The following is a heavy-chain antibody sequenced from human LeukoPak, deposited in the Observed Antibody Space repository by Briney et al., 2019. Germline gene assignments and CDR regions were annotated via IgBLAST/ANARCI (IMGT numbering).Heavy chain of an antibody. CDR2: IYHSGTT. Sequence: PSETLSLTCTVSGGSISSYYWSWIRQPPGEGLEWIGSIYHSGTTYYNLSLKSRVTIAVDTSKNQFSLKLNSVTAADTAMYYCAKELPPSAAFDIWGQGTMVTVSS. CDR1: GGSISSYY. D-gene: IGHD1-26*01. CDR3: AKELPPSAAFDI. V-gene: IGHV4-59*04. J-gene: IGHJ3*02.